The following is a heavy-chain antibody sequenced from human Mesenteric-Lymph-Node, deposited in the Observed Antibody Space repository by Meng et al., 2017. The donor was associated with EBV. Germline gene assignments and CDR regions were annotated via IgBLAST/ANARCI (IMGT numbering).Heavy chain of an antibody. J-gene: IGHJ4*02. V-gene: IGHV6-1*01. CDR2: TYYRSKWYN. Sequence: QVQLQQAGPGLVKPSQTLSLTVAISGDSVSNTNVAWNWIRQSPSRGLEWLGRTYYRSKWYNEYAQSVKGRITINPDTSKSEFSLQLNSVTPDDTAVYYCSRESWRAFDYWGQGTLVTVSS. CDR1: GDSVSNTNVA. CDR3: SRESWRAFDY.